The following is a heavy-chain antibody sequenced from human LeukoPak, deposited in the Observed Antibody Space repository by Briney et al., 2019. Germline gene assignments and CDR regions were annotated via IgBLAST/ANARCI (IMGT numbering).Heavy chain of an antibody. Sequence: PGGSLRLSCAASGFTFSTYWMHWVRQAPGKGLVWVSRINSDGTSAGYADSVRGRFTISRDNTKNTVYLQMNSLRAEDTAVYYCARAPAGPHYNYYYMDVWGKGTTVTVSS. CDR3: ARAPAGPHYNYYYMDV. V-gene: IGHV3-74*01. CDR1: GFTFSTYW. CDR2: INSDGTSA. D-gene: IGHD6-19*01. J-gene: IGHJ6*03.